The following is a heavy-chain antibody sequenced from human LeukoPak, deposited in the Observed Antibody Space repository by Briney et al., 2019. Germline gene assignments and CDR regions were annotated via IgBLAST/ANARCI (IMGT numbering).Heavy chain of an antibody. D-gene: IGHD3-22*01. CDR2: IWYDGSNK. V-gene: IGHV3-33*01. J-gene: IGHJ4*02. CDR3: ARDPGQISMIVVVDY. CDR1: GFTFSSHG. Sequence: GGSLRLSCAASGFTFSSHGMHGVRQAPGKGLEWVAVIWYDGSNKYYADSVKGRFTISRDNSKNTLYLQMNSLRAEDTAVYYCARDPGQISMIVVVDYWGQGTLVTVSS.